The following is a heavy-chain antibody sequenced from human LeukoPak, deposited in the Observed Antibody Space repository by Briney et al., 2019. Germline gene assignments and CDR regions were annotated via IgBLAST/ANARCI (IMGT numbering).Heavy chain of an antibody. J-gene: IGHJ4*02. CDR3: ARVMRLRVGATTAPDF. CDR2: ISGYDGNT. Sequence: ASVKVSCKTSGYIFTNCGINWVRQAPGQGLEWMGWISGYDGNTKYAEKVQGRVTMTTDTSTSTVYMELKSLRSDDTAVYYCARVMRLRVGATTAPDFWGQGTLVTVSS. CDR1: GYIFTNCG. D-gene: IGHD1-26*01. V-gene: IGHV1-18*01.